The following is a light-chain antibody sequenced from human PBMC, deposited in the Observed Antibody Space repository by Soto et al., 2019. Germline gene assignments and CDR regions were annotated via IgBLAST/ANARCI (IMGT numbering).Light chain of an antibody. CDR3: QQYGTPGT. V-gene: IGKV3-20*01. J-gene: IGKJ1*01. CDR1: QSVSNSY. CDR2: GAS. Sequence: EILLTQSPGTLSRSPGERATLSCRASQSVSNSYLAWYQQKPGHAPRLLIYGASNRATGIPDRLSGSASGTDFTLTISRLAPEDSAVYYCQQYGTPGTFGQGTKVDIK.